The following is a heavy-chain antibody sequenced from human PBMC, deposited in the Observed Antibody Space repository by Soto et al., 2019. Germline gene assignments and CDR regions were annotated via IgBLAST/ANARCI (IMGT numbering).Heavy chain of an antibody. J-gene: IGHJ6*02. D-gene: IGHD3-22*01. CDR3: ASAYYYDSSGYYIYYGMDV. CDR1: GYTFTSYA. V-gene: IGHV1-3*05. Sequence: QVQLVQSGAEEKKPGASVKVSCKASGYTFTSYAMHWVRQAPGQRLEWMGWINAGNGNTKYSQKFQGRGTITRDTTASTAYMELSSLRSEDTAVYYCASAYYYDSSGYYIYYGMDVWGQGTTVTVSS. CDR2: INAGNGNT.